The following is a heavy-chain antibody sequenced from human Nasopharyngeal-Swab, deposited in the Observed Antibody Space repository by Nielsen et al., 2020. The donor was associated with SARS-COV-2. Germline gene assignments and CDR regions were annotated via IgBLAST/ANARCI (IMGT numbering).Heavy chain of an antibody. CDR3: ARIYCSTTSCSNFDY. CDR1: GASISSVGYY. J-gene: IGHJ4*02. CDR2: SHYSGST. V-gene: IGHV4-31*03. D-gene: IGHD2-2*01. Sequence: SETLSLTSSVTGASISSVGYYWSWIRQPTGKGLAWIGSSHYSGSTYYNPSIKSRVTISVDTSKNQFSLELSSVTAADTAVYYCARIYCSTTSCSNFDYWGQGTLVTVSS.